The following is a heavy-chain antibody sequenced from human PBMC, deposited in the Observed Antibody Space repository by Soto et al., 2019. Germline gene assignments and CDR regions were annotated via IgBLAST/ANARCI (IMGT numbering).Heavy chain of an antibody. J-gene: IGHJ6*02. CDR3: ASSAGLDHLMNYYGLNV. CDR1: GGTFTSTA. Sequence: QVLLVQSSAEVKKPGSSVKVSCKASGGTFTSTAFSWVRQAPGQGLEWMGGIIPVLGTPNYAQKFQARLTVTADASTTKVHMELSSMRSDDTAVYYCASSAGLDHLMNYYGLNVWGQGTTVTVSS. D-gene: IGHD6-13*01. V-gene: IGHV1-69*01. CDR2: IIPVLGTP.